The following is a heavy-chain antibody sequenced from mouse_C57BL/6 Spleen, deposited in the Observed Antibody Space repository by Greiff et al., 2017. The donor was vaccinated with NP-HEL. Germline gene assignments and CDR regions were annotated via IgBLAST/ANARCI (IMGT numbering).Heavy chain of an antibody. CDR3: ARYDYDVDYYAMDY. V-gene: IGHV1-81*01. J-gene: IGHJ4*01. Sequence: QVQLKESGAELARPGASVKLSCKASGYTFTSYGISWVKQRTGQGLEWIGEIYPRSGNTYYNEKFKGKATLTADKSSSTAYMELRSLTSEDSAVYFCARYDYDVDYYAMDYWGQGTSVTVSS. CDR1: GYTFTSYG. D-gene: IGHD2-4*01. CDR2: IYPRSGNT.